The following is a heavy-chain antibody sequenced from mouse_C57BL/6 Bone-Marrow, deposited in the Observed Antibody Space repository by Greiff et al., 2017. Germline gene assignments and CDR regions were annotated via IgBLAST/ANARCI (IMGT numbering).Heavy chain of an antibody. CDR2: ISSGGSYT. Sequence: EVQRVESGGDLVKPGGSLKLSCAASGFTFSSYGMSWVRQTPDKRLEWVATISSGGSYTYYPDSVKGRFTISRDNAKNTLYLQMSSLKSEDTAMYYCARRGTSWYFDFWGTGTTVTVSS. CDR1: GFTFSSYG. D-gene: IGHD3-3*01. CDR3: ARRGTSWYFDF. J-gene: IGHJ1*03. V-gene: IGHV5-6*02.